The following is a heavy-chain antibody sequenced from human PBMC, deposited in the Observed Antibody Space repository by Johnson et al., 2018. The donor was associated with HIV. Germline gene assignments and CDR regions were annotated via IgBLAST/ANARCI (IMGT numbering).Heavy chain of an antibody. V-gene: IGHV3-33*06. CDR2: TWYDASYK. D-gene: IGHD3-22*01. J-gene: IGHJ3*02. CDR1: RFTFSTYG. CDR3: AKNHFDSSALEAFDI. Sequence: VQLVESGGGVVQPGRSLRLSCAASRFTFSTYGIHWVRQAPGKGLEWVAVTWYDASYKCCTDSVKGRFTISRDNSKNTLFLQMNSLRAEDTAAYFCAKNHFDSSALEAFDICGQGTMVTVSS.